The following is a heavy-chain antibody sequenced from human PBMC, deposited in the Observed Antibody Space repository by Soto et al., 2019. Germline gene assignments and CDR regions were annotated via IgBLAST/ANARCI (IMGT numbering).Heavy chain of an antibody. CDR3: AKTRGAMIYAISVYGMDV. Sequence: EAQLLESGGGFIHPGGSLRLSCAASGFSFSSFAMNWFRQAPGQGLEGVSIISGSADSTFYADSVKGRFTISRDNSKSTLYLQINSLRAEDTAVYYCAKTRGAMIYAISVYGMDVWGQGTTVTVSS. V-gene: IGHV3-23*01. D-gene: IGHD2-8*01. CDR1: GFSFSSFA. J-gene: IGHJ6*02. CDR2: ISGSADST.